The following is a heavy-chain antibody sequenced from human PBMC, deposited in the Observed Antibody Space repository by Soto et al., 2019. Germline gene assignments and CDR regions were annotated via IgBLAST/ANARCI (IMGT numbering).Heavy chain of an antibody. CDR1: GYTFTYFY. CDR2: INPKNGGT. J-gene: IGHJ4*02. D-gene: IGHD2-15*01. V-gene: IGHV1-2*02. Sequence: QVQLVQSGGETKKPGASVRVSCKTSGYTFTYFYIHWVRLAPGQGLEWMGWINPKNGGTSHAQKFQGRVTMTRDTSISTVYMELNSLTSDDRGIYYCARRDSGGSFDFWGQGTLVTVSS. CDR3: ARRDSGGSFDF.